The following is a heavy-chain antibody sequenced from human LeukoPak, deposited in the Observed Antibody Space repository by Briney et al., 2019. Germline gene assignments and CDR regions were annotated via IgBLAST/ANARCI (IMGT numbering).Heavy chain of an antibody. D-gene: IGHD6-13*01. Sequence: ASVKVSCKASGYTFTSYGISWVRQAPGQGLEWMGWISAYNGNTNYAQKFQGWVTMTRDTSISTAYMELSRLRSDDTAVYYCARGVAAAAGAYYFDYWGQGTLVTVSS. CDR1: GYTFTSYG. V-gene: IGHV1-18*01. CDR2: ISAYNGNT. J-gene: IGHJ4*02. CDR3: ARGVAAAAGAYYFDY.